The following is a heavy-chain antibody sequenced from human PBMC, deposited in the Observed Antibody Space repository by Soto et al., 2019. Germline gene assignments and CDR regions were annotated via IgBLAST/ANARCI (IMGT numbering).Heavy chain of an antibody. J-gene: IGHJ4*02. CDR2: INPSGST. D-gene: IGHD2-15*01. Sequence: QVQLQQWGAGLLKPSETLSLTCAVYGGSFSGYYWSWIRQPPGKGLEWIGEINPSGSTNYTPSLTSRVTMSGDTPTTQFSLKLTSVTAADTAVYYCARGRDGGAANWGQGTLVTVSS. CDR1: GGSFSGYY. V-gene: IGHV4-34*01. CDR3: ARGRDGGAAN.